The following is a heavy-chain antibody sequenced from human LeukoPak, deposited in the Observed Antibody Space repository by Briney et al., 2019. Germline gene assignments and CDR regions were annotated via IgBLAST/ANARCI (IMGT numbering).Heavy chain of an antibody. V-gene: IGHV3-23*01. Sequence: PGGSLRLSCAASGFTFSSYAMSWVRQAPGKGLEWVSAISGSGGSTYYADSVKGRFTISRDNSKNTLYLQMNSLRAEDTAVYYCAKGQVRYSSGWWCYWGQGTLVTVSS. CDR3: AKGQVRYSSGWWCY. CDR1: GFTFSSYA. J-gene: IGHJ4*02. D-gene: IGHD6-19*01. CDR2: ISGSGGST.